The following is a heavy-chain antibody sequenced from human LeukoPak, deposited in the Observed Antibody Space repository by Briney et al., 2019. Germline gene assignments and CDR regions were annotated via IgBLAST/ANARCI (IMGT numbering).Heavy chain of an antibody. V-gene: IGHV3-30*04. J-gene: IGHJ6*03. CDR1: GFTFSSYA. CDR3: ARDRQPHGYYYYYMDV. Sequence: GGSLRLSCAASGFTFSSYAMHWVSQAPGKGLEWVAVISYDGSNKYYADSVKGRFTISRDNSKNTLYLQMNSLRAEDTAVYYCARDRQPHGYYYYYMDVWGKGTTVTVSS. CDR2: ISYDGSNK. D-gene: IGHD6-13*01.